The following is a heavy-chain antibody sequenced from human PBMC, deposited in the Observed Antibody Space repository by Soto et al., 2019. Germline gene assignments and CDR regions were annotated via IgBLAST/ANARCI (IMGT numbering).Heavy chain of an antibody. J-gene: IGHJ3*02. CDR3: ARDGQYRTDGFDI. CDR2: LSRGGGST. Sequence: QPGGSLRLSCAASGFTYSSHGMSWVRQAPGKGLEWIAGLSRGGGSTYYADSVKGRFTISRDNSKNTLDLIMNSLRVEDTAPYYCARDGQYRTDGFDIWGQGTMVTVSS. D-gene: IGHD5-12*01. CDR1: GFTYSSHG. V-gene: IGHV3-23*01.